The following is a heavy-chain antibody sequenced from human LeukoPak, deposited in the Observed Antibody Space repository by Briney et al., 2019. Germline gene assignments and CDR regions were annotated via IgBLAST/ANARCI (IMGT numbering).Heavy chain of an antibody. CDR1: GGSISSYY. V-gene: IGHV4-4*07. CDR3: ARDSGTAMVRNWFDP. CDR2: IYTSGST. D-gene: IGHD5-18*01. Sequence: PSETLSLTCTVSGGSISSYYWSWLRQPAGKGLEWIGRIYTSGSTNYNPSLKSRVTMSVDTSKNQFSLKLSSVTAADTAVYYCARDSGTAMVRNWFDPWGQGTLVTVSS. J-gene: IGHJ5*02.